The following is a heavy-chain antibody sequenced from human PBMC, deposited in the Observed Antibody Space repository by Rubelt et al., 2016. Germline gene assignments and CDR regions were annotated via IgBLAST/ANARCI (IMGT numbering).Heavy chain of an antibody. D-gene: IGHD3-10*01. CDR3: AGDYGSGSYRFDY. CDR1: GGSMSTYS. V-gene: IGHV4-59*01. CDR2: IYYSGGT. J-gene: IGHJ4*02. Sequence: QVQLQESGPGLVKPSETLSLTCTVSGGSMSTYSWSWIRQPPGKGLEWIGYIYYSGGTIYNPSLKIRGTISLEPSKNPFSLVLNCVTAADSAVYYWAGDYGSGSYRFDYWGQGTLVTVSS.